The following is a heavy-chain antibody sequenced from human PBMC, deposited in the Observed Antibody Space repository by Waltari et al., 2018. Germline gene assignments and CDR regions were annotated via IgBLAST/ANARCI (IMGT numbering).Heavy chain of an antibody. CDR1: GFTVSSNY. CDR3: ARNGAGHWYFDL. CDR2: IYSGGST. V-gene: IGHV3-66*02. J-gene: IGHJ2*01. Sequence: EVQLVESGGGLVQPGGSLRLSCAASGFTVSSNYMSWVRQAPGKGLEWGSVIYSGGSTYYADSVKGRFTIARDNSKNTLYLQMNSLRAEDTAVNYCARNGAGHWYFDLWGRGTLVTVSS. D-gene: IGHD6-19*01.